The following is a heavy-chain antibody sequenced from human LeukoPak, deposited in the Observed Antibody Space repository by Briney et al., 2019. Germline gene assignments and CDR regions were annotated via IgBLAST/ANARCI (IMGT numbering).Heavy chain of an antibody. CDR1: GFTFSTYW. CDR2: IKYDGSEK. V-gene: IGHV3-7*03. D-gene: IGHD6-19*01. J-gene: IGHJ4*02. CDR3: AIAVAAANYFDY. Sequence: GGSLRLSCAASGFTFSTYWMNWVRQAPGKGLECVANIKYDGSEKYYVGSVKGRFTISRDNAKNSLYLQMNSLRAEDTAVYYCAIAVAAANYFDYWGQGTLVTVSS.